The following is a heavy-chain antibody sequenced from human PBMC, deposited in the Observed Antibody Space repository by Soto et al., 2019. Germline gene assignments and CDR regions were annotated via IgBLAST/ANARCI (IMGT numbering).Heavy chain of an antibody. Sequence: GESLKISCRTSVYKFTSSWIAWVRQKPGKGLEWMGIIFPSDSDTRYSPSFQGQVTISADRSTSTVFLQWASLKASDTAVYFCARKDKSGYFNWFDPWGQGTLVTVS. D-gene: IGHD3-22*01. CDR2: IFPSDSDT. V-gene: IGHV5-51*01. CDR3: ARKDKSGYFNWFDP. CDR1: VYKFTSSW. J-gene: IGHJ5*02.